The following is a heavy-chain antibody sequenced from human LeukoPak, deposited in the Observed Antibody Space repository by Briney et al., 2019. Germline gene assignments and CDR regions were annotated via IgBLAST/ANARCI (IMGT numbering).Heavy chain of an antibody. CDR2: FSGSGGST. CDR3: AKVTYGSGTYGAFDY. V-gene: IGHV3-23*01. Sequence: PGGSLRLSCAASGFTFSSYAMSWVRQAPGKGLECISGFSGSGGSTYYADSVKGRFTISRDNSKNTLYLQMNSLRAEDTAVYYCAKVTYGSGTYGAFDYWGQGTLVTVSS. CDR1: GFTFSSYA. J-gene: IGHJ4*02. D-gene: IGHD3-10*01.